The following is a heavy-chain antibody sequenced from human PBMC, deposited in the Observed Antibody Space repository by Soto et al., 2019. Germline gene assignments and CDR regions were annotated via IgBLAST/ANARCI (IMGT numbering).Heavy chain of an antibody. CDR1: GYTFPTYC. Sequence: ASVKVSCQASGYTFPTYCMHLLLQAPVQGLGWMGIINPSGGSTSYAQKFQGRGTMTRDTSTSTVYMELSSLRSEDTAVYYCARVEKEDSSSFGYWGQGTLVTVSS. V-gene: IGHV1-46*01. CDR2: INPSGGST. J-gene: IGHJ4*02. CDR3: ARVEKEDSSSFGY. D-gene: IGHD6-13*01.